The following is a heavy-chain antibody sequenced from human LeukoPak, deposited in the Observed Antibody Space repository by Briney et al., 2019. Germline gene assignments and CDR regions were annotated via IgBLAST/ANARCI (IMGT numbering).Heavy chain of an antibody. V-gene: IGHV1-2*02. CDR3: ARDQPRRYYYYGMDV. Sequence: ASVKVSCKASGYTFTGYYMHWVRQAPGQGLEWMGWINPNSGGTNYAQKFQGRVTITRDTSISTAYMELSRLRSDDTAVYYCARDQPRRYYYYGMDVWGQGTTVTVSS. CDR1: GYTFTGYY. CDR2: INPNSGGT. J-gene: IGHJ6*02.